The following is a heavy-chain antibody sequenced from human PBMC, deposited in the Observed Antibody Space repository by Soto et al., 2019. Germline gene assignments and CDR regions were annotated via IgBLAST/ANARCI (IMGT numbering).Heavy chain of an antibody. Sequence: QVQLQESGPGLVKPSQTLSLTCTVSGGSISSGGYYWSWIRQHPGKGLEWIGYIYYSGSTYYNPSLQSRLTISVDTSKNQFSLKLSSVTAADTAVYYCARDCSGGSCYSDAFDIWGQGTMVTVSS. CDR3: ARDCSGGSCYSDAFDI. D-gene: IGHD2-15*01. CDR2: IYYSGST. CDR1: GGSISSGGYY. J-gene: IGHJ3*02. V-gene: IGHV4-31*03.